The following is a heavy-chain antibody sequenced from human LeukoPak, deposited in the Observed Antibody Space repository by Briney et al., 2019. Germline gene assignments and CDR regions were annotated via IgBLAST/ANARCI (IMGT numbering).Heavy chain of an antibody. D-gene: IGHD3-9*01. CDR3: ARGPRDILTGYLGYGMDV. J-gene: IGHJ6*04. V-gene: IGHV4-31*03. CDR1: GGSISSGGYY. CDR2: IYYSGST. Sequence: SQTLSLTCTVSGGSISSGGYYWSWIRQHPGKGLEWIGYIYYSGSTYYNPSLKRRVTISVDTYKNQFSLKLSSVTAADTAVYYCARGPRDILTGYLGYGMDVWGKGTTVTVSS.